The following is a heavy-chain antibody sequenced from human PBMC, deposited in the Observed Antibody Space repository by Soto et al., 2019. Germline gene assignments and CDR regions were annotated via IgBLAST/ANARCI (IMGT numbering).Heavy chain of an antibody. CDR3: ARDRRYSRYCISTSCWETRFDP. J-gene: IGHJ5*02. V-gene: IGHV3-7*01. CDR2: IKQDGSEK. Sequence: GGPLRLSCGAAEFNCSSHGMSWVRKAPGKGLEWVANIKQDGSEKYYVDSVKGRFTISRDNAKNSLYLQMNSLRAEDTAVYYCARDRRYSRYCISTSCWETRFDPWGQGTLVTVSS. CDR1: EFNCSSHG. D-gene: IGHD2-2*01.